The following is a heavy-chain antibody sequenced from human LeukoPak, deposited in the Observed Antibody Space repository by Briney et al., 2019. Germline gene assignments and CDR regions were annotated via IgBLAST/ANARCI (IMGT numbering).Heavy chain of an antibody. CDR2: INHSGST. V-gene: IGHV4-34*01. D-gene: IGHD2-21*02. Sequence: SETVSLTCAVYGGSFSGYYWSWIRQPPGKGLEWIGEINHSGSTNYNPSLKSRVTISVDTSKNQFSLKLSSVTAADTAVYYCARGSYCGGDCYPRPFDYWGQGTLVTVSS. CDR3: ARGSYCGGDCYPRPFDY. CDR1: GGSFSGYY. J-gene: IGHJ4*02.